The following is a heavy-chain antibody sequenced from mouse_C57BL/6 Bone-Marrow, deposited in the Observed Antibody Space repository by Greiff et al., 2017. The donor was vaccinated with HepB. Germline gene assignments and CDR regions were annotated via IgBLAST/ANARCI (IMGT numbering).Heavy chain of an antibody. CDR3: AMPVVATRENYLDY. Sequence: EVKLVESGGGLVKPGGSLKLSCAASGFTFSDYGMHWVRQAPEKGLEWVAYISSGSSTIYYADTVKGRFTISRDNAKNTLFLQMTSLRSEDTAMYYCAMPVVATRENYLDYWGQGTTLTVSS. V-gene: IGHV5-17*01. J-gene: IGHJ2*01. D-gene: IGHD1-1*01. CDR1: GFTFSDYG. CDR2: ISSGSSTI.